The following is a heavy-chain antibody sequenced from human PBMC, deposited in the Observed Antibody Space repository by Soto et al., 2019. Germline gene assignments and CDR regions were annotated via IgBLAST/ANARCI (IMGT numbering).Heavy chain of an antibody. V-gene: IGHV1-18*01. Sequence: QVQLVQSGGEVKRPGASVKVSCKTSGYTFSNYGITWVRQAPGQPLEWLGWISPSGHTTTYPQKFQGRVTMTRDTSTSTLYMELSNLRSDDTAIYYCARHFGMVKDYYYYYGMDVWGQGTTVTVSS. D-gene: IGHD3-3*01. J-gene: IGHJ6*02. CDR3: ARHFGMVKDYYYYYGMDV. CDR1: GYTFSNYG. CDR2: ISPSGHTT.